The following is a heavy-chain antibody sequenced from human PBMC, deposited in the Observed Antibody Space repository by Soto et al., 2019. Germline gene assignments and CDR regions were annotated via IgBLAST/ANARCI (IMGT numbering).Heavy chain of an antibody. D-gene: IGHD3-22*01. V-gene: IGHV1-2*04. Sequence: SVKVSCKASGYTFSGYYTHWVRQAPGEGLARMGRINPNSGGTNYAQKFQGFVTMTRDTSIGTAYMDLTRLRSDDTAVYYCASSPRRNYYDRSGSPARDYDIWAQRT. J-gene: IGHJ3*02. CDR3: ASSPRRNYYDRSGSPARDYDI. CDR2: INPNSGGT. CDR1: GYTFSGYY.